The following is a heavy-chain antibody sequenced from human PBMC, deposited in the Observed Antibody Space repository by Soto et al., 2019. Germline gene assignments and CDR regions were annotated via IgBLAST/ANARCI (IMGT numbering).Heavy chain of an antibody. CDR1: GFTLSNSS. V-gene: IGHV3-23*01. D-gene: IGHD1-1*01. Sequence: PGGSLRLSCAASGFTLSNSSMSWVRQAPGKGLEWVSVISGNSVTIEYADSVKGRFTISRDNSKNILYLQMNNLRAADTAVYYCAAGIGYPSYFADWGQGALVTVSS. J-gene: IGHJ4*02. CDR2: ISGNSVTI. CDR3: AAGIGYPSYFAD.